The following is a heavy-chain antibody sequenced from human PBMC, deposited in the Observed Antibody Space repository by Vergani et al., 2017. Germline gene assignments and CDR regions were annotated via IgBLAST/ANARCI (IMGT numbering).Heavy chain of an antibody. V-gene: IGHV4-61*02. CDR3: ARYDKQLRPRAFEL. J-gene: IGHJ3*01. CDR1: GASINNDLYY. Sequence: QVQLQESGPGLVKPSQTLSLTCTVSGASINNDLYYWHWIRQPAGKGLEWIGRIYVSGITDYNSSLQSRVSMSVDTSKNQFSLTLTSVTAADPAVYYCARYDKQLRPRAFELWGQGTMVTVSS. CDR2: IYVSGIT. D-gene: IGHD3-22*01.